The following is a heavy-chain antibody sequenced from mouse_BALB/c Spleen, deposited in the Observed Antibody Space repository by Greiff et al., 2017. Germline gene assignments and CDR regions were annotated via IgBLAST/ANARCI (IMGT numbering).Heavy chain of an antibody. CDR1: GDSITSGY. J-gene: IGHJ4*01. V-gene: IGHV3-8*02. CDR3: ARCDGYSYYAMDY. Sequence: VQLKESGPSLVKPSQTLSLTCSVTGDSITSGYWNWIRKFPGNKLEYMGYISYSGSTYYNPSLKSRISITRDTSKNQYYLQLNSVTTEDTATYYCARCDGYSYYAMDYWGQGTSVTVSS. D-gene: IGHD2-3*01. CDR2: ISYSGST.